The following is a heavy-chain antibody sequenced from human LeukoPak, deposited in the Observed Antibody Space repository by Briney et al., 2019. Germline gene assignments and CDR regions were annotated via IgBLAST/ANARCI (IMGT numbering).Heavy chain of an antibody. CDR3: AKVGCSGGSCYSGVRSYYYYGMDV. CDR2: ISGSGGST. D-gene: IGHD2-15*01. Sequence: GGSLRLSCAASGFTFSSYAMSWVRQAPGKGLEWVSAISGSGGSTYYADSVKGRFTISRGNSKNTLYLQMNSLRAEDTAVYYCAKVGCSGGSCYSGVRSYYYYGMDVWGQGTTVTVSS. J-gene: IGHJ6*02. V-gene: IGHV3-23*01. CDR1: GFTFSSYA.